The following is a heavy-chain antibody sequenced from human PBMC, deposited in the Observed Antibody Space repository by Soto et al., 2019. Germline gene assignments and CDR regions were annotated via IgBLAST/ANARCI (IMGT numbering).Heavy chain of an antibody. D-gene: IGHD2-15*01. V-gene: IGHV3-23*01. Sequence: EVQLLESGGGLLRPGGSLRLSCSATGFTFNNYAMAWVRQAPGEGLEWVSGISGSGATPYYADSVKGRFTISRDNSKNTVFLQLSSLSAEDTAVYFCAKAGYCAGVSCYFYYFDSWGQGTQVTVSA. CDR3: AKAGYCAGVSCYFYYFDS. CDR1: GFTFNNYA. J-gene: IGHJ4*02. CDR2: ISGSGATP.